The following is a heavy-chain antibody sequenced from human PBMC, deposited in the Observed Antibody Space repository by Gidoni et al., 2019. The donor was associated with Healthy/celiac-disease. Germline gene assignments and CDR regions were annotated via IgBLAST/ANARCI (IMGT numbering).Heavy chain of an antibody. Sequence: EVQLVESGGGLVKPGGSLRLSCAASGFTFSIYSMNWVRQAPGKGLEWVSSISSSSSYIYYADSVKGRFTISRDNAKNSLYLQMNSLRAEDTAVYYCARELLGVAVAGTFDYWGQGTLVTVSS. CDR1: GFTFSIYS. J-gene: IGHJ4*02. V-gene: IGHV3-21*01. CDR3: ARELLGVAVAGTFDY. CDR2: ISSSSSYI. D-gene: IGHD6-19*01.